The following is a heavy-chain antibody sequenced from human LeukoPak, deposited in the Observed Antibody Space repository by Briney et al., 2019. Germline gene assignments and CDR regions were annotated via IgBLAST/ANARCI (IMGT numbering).Heavy chain of an antibody. CDR2: ISSSSSYI. J-gene: IGHJ4*02. CDR1: GFTFSSYS. V-gene: IGHV3-21*04. CDR3: AKDRSSGWWPFDY. D-gene: IGHD6-19*01. Sequence: PGGSLRLSCAASGFTFSSYSMNRVRQAPGKGLEWVSFISSSSSYIDYADSVKGRFTISRDNAKNSLYLQMNSLRAEDTAVYYCAKDRSSGWWPFDYWGQGTLVTVSS.